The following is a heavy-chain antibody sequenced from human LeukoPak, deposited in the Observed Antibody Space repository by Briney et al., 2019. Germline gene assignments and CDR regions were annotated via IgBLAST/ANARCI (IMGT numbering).Heavy chain of an antibody. V-gene: IGHV4-34*01. CDR3: ARGGMTTVTTTRNYFDY. CDR1: GGSFSGNY. CDR2: INHSGST. Sequence: SETLSLTCAVYGGSFSGNYWSWIRQPPGKGLEWIGEINHSGSTNYNPSLKSRVTISVDTSKNQFSLKLSSVTAADTAVYYCARGGMTTVTTTRNYFDYWGQGTLVTVSS. D-gene: IGHD4-17*01. J-gene: IGHJ4*02.